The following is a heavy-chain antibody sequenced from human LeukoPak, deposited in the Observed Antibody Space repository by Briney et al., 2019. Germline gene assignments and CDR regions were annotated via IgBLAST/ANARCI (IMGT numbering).Heavy chain of an antibody. D-gene: IGHD5-24*01. J-gene: IGHJ4*02. CDR2: IWYDGSNK. CDR3: AREDSRDGYNFPY. Sequence: GGSLRLSCAASGFTFSSYGMHWVRRAPGKGLEWVAVIWYDGSNKYYADSVKGRFTISRDNAKNSLYLQMNSLRGEDTAVYYCAREDSRDGYNFPYWGQGTLVTVSS. V-gene: IGHV3-33*01. CDR1: GFTFSSYG.